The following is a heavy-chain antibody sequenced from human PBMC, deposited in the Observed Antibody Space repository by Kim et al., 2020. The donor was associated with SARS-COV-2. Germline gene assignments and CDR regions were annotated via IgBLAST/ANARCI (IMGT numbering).Heavy chain of an antibody. V-gene: IGHV3-53*01. CDR2: IYSGGST. J-gene: IGHJ5*02. Sequence: GGSLRLSCAASGFTVSSNYMSWVRQAPGKGLEWVSVIYSGGSTYYADSVKGRFTISRDNSKNTLYLQMNSLRAEDTAVYYCARGPSGEGIAVAGWGWVDPWGRRTLITASS. CDR3: ARGPSGEGIAVAGWGWVDP. CDR1: GFTVSSNY. D-gene: IGHD6-19*01.